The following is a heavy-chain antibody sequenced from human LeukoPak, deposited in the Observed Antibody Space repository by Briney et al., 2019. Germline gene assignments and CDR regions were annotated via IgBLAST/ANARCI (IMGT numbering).Heavy chain of an antibody. D-gene: IGHD1-26*01. Sequence: PGGSLRLSCPASGFTFSMHWMSWVRQAPGKGLEWVANTKEDGSEKYYVDSVTGRFTISRDNAKNSLYLQMNSLRAEDTAVYYCVRDDSRYGGSPGYWGQGTLVIV. J-gene: IGHJ4*02. CDR1: GFTFSMHW. CDR3: VRDDSRYGGSPGY. V-gene: IGHV3-7*01. CDR2: TKEDGSEK.